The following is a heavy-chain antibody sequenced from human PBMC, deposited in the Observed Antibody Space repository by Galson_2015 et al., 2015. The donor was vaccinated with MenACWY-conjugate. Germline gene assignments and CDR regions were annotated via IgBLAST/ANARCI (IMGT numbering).Heavy chain of an antibody. J-gene: IGHJ6*03. V-gene: IGHV3-7*03. CDR3: ARDRDYSFPFIDV. CDR2: VRQDEGEK. Sequence: SLRLSRAASGLSFGSYGMSWARQAPGKGPEWVAYVRQDEGEKNYVVSVKGRFTIYRANAKKSLYLQMKSLRGEDTAIYSCARDRDYSFPFIDVRGKGTTVTVSS. CDR1: GLSFGSYG.